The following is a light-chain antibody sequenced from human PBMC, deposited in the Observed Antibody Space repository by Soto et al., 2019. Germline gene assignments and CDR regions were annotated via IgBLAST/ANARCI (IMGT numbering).Light chain of an antibody. J-gene: IGKJ1*01. V-gene: IGKV3-11*01. CDR3: QQRSNCPH. Sequence: EIVLTQSPATLSLSPGDRATLSCRASQRVSSYLACYEQKPGQAPRLLIYDASNRATGIPARFSGSGSGTDFTLTISSLEPEDFAVYFCQQRSNCPHFGQGTNVEIK. CDR2: DAS. CDR1: QRVSSY.